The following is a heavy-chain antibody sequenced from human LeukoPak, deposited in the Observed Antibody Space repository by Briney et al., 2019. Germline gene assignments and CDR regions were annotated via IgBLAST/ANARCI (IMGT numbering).Heavy chain of an antibody. CDR1: GYTFTSYD. Sequence: GASVKVSCKASGYTFTSYDINWVRQATGQGLEWMGWMNPNSGNTGYAQKFQGRVTMTRNTSISTAYMELSSLRSEDTAVYYCARVTYDYVWGSYRYYYYYMDVWGKGTTVTISS. CDR3: ARVTYDYVWGSYRYYYYYMDV. J-gene: IGHJ6*03. D-gene: IGHD3-16*02. CDR2: MNPNSGNT. V-gene: IGHV1-8*01.